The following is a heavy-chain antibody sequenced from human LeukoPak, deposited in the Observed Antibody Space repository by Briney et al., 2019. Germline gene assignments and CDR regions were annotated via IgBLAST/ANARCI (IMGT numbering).Heavy chain of an antibody. J-gene: IGHJ6*02. CDR2: MNPNSGNT. D-gene: IGHD3-10*01. Sequence: ASVKVSCKASGYTFTSYDINWVRQATGQGLEWMGWMNPNSGNTGYAQKFQGRVTMTRNTSISTAYMELSSLRSEDTAVYYCATAEFGEFYYYYGMDVWGQGTTVTVSS. CDR1: GYTFTSYD. CDR3: ATAEFGEFYYYYGMDV. V-gene: IGHV1-8*01.